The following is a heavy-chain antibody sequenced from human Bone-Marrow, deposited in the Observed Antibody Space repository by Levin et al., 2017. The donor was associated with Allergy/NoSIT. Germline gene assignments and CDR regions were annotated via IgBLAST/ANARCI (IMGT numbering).Heavy chain of an antibody. CDR1: GFTFTSYA. V-gene: IGHV3-23*01. CDR3: AKAFPWYDP. CDR2: ISGGGDST. Sequence: PGGSLRLSCAASGFTFTSYAMSWVRQAPGKGLEWVSAISGGGDSTHYADSVKGRFTTSRDNSKNTLYLQMNSLKVEDTAVYYCAKAFPWYDPWGQGTLVTVSS. J-gene: IGHJ5*02. D-gene: IGHD3-3*02.